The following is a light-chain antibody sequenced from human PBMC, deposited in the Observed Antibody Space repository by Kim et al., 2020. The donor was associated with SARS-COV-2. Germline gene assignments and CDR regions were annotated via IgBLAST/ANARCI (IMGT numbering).Light chain of an antibody. CDR1: QSLVYSDGNTY. CDR2: KVS. V-gene: IGKV2-30*01. Sequence: PVSISCRSRQSLVYSDGNTYLNWFHQRPGQSPRRLIYKVSNRDSGVPDRFSGSGSGTDFTLQISRVEAEDVGVYYCMQGTHWPFTFGPGTNVDIK. J-gene: IGKJ3*01. CDR3: MQGTHWPFT.